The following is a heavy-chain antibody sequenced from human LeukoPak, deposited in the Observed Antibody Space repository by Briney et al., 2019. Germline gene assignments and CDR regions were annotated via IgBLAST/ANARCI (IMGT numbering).Heavy chain of an antibody. J-gene: IGHJ5*02. V-gene: IGHV4-61*02. CDR2: IYTSGST. CDR3: ARDSSRMIIVVVPARWFDP. D-gene: IGHD2-2*01. CDR1: GGSISSGSYY. Sequence: SETLSLTCTVSGGSISSGSYYWSWIRQPAGKGLEWIGRIYTSGSTNYNPSLKSRVTISVDTSKNQFSLKLSSVTAADTAVYYCARDSSRMIIVVVPARWFDPWGQGTLVTVSS.